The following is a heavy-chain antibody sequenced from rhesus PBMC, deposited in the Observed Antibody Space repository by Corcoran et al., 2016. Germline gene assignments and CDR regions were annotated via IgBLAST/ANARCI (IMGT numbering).Heavy chain of an antibody. CDR2: IHDSGIT. Sequence: QVQLRESGTGLVKPSETLSLTCAVSGGSISSGYYYWSWSRQPPVKGLEWIRDIHDSGITTCTPSLKSRVTMSRDTSKTQSSLKLSSVAAAYTAVDYCARYTAWTDYWGHGVLVTVAS. CDR3: ARYTAWTDY. D-gene: IGHD3S6*01. V-gene: IGHV4-122*02. CDR1: GGSISSGYYY. J-gene: IGHJ4*01.